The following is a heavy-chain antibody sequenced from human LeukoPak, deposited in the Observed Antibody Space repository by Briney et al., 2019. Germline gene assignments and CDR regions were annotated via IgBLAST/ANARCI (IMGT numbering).Heavy chain of an antibody. D-gene: IGHD6-13*01. CDR3: ARGVPGYSSSWSDY. CDR1: GGTFSSYA. Sequence: SVKVSCKASGGTFSSYAISWVRQAPGQGLEWMGGIIPIFGTANYAQKFQGRVTITTDESTSTAYMELSSLRSEGTAVYYCARGVPGYSSSWSDYWGQGTLVTVSS. CDR2: IIPIFGTA. V-gene: IGHV1-69*05. J-gene: IGHJ4*02.